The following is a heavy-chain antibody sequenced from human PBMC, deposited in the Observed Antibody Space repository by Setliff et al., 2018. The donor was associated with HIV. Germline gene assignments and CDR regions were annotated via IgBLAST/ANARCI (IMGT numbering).Heavy chain of an antibody. V-gene: IGHV1-18*01. D-gene: IGHD1-20*01. CDR1: GYNFNTYG. Sequence: ASVKVSCKASGYNFNTYGVSWVRQAPGQGPEWMGWISGFNAKTLYAPKFQDRVTLTTDTSTTTAHMELGSLRIDDTAIYYCARANSLLQYNEGWSPENPFNIWGQGTLVTVSS. CDR2: ISGFNAKT. CDR3: ARANSLLQYNEGWSPENPFNI. J-gene: IGHJ4*03.